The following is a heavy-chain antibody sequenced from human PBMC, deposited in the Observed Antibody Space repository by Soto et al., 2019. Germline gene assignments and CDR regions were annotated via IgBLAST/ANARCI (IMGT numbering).Heavy chain of an antibody. CDR3: ARVVVGSRLSLDY. D-gene: IGHD1-26*01. CDR1: GGTFSSYT. CDR2: ISPIFGTP. Sequence: QVQLVQSGAEVKKPGSSVTVSCKASGGTFSSYTISWVRQAPGQGLEWMAGISPIFGTPIYAQKFQDRVTITADDSTTTAYMEMNRLTSEDTAVYYCARVVVGSRLSLDYWGQGTLVTTSS. V-gene: IGHV1-69*01. J-gene: IGHJ4*02.